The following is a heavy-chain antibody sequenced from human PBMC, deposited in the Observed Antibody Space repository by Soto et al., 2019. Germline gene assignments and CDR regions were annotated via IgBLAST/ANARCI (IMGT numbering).Heavy chain of an antibody. CDR3: CGTKRPRLAPNQHHGFDR. V-gene: IGHV5-10-1*01. J-gene: IGHJ6*02. CDR1: GYSFTSYW. Sequence: PGESLKISCKASGYSFTSYWISWVRQMPGRGLEWMGRIDPSDSYTNYSPSFQGHVTISAEKSISTAYLQWSRRKGSDHAMVYFCGTKRPRLAPNQHHGFDRWGQGTTVTVSS. D-gene: IGHD6-25*01. CDR2: IDPSDSYT.